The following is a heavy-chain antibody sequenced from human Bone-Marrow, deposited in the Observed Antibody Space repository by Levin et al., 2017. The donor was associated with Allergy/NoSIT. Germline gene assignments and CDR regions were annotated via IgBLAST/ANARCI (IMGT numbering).Heavy chain of an antibody. Sequence: AGGSLRLSCAASGFTFDNYGMNWVRQAPGKGLEWVSGIRGYGDTTYYGDSVEGRFTISRDNSKNTLYLEMNSLRVEDTAIYYCAKADITWYYFDSWGQGTLVTVSS. CDR1: GFTFDNYG. J-gene: IGHJ4*02. V-gene: IGHV3-23*01. CDR3: AKADITWYYFDS. CDR2: IRGYGDTT. D-gene: IGHD3-9*01.